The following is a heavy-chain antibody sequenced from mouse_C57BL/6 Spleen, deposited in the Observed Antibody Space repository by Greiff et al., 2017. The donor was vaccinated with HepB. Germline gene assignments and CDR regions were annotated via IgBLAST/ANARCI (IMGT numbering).Heavy chain of an antibody. D-gene: IGHD1-1*01. CDR1: GFTFSSYG. Sequence: EVQLVESGGDLVKPGGSLKLSCAASGFTFSSYGMSWVRQTPDKRLEWVATISSGGSYTYYPDSVKGRFTISRDNAKNTLYLQMSSLKSEDTAMYYCARRLRYGFAYWGQGTLVTVSA. V-gene: IGHV5-6*01. CDR3: ARRLRYGFAY. CDR2: ISSGGSYT. J-gene: IGHJ3*01.